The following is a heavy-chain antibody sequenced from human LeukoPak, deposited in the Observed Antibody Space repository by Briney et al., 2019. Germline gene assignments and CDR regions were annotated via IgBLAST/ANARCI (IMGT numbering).Heavy chain of an antibody. V-gene: IGHV3-48*02. J-gene: IGHJ4*02. Sequence: QPGGSLRLSCAVSGFTFNTYSMNWVRQAPGKGLEWVSYISASSSTIYYADSVKGRFTISRDNAKNSLYLQMNSLRDEDTAVYYCARVYSSLWAPSFDYWGQGALVTVSS. CDR1: GFTFNTYS. D-gene: IGHD3-22*01. CDR3: ARVYSSLWAPSFDY. CDR2: ISASSSTI.